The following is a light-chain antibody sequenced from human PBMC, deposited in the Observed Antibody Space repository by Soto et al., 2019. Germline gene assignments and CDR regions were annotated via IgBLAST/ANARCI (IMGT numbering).Light chain of an antibody. CDR1: QNINSW. Sequence: DIPMTQSPSTLSASVGDRVTISCRASQNINSWLAWYQQKPGNAPHLLIYKASNLQSGVPSRFSGSGSGTVFTLTISSLQPDDCATYYCQQYRSYWTFGQGTKVEIK. CDR2: KAS. J-gene: IGKJ1*01. CDR3: QQYRSYWT. V-gene: IGKV1-5*03.